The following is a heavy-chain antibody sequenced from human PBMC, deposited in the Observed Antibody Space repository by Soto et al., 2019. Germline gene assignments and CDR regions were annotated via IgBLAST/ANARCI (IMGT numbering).Heavy chain of an antibody. D-gene: IGHD2-8*02. J-gene: IGHJ4*02. Sequence: GGSLRLSCASSGFPFSSNAMHWFRQAPGKGLEWFAAISKDGNVKYYAESVKGRFTISRDNSKNTLYLQMNSLGAEDTAAYYCTGEVASGYWGQGT. CDR1: GFPFSSNA. CDR2: ISKDGNVK. CDR3: TGEVASGY. V-gene: IGHV3-30*03.